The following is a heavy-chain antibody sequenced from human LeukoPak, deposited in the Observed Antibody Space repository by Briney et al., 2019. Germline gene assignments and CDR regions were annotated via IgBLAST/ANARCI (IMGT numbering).Heavy chain of an antibody. Sequence: GGSLRLSCAASGFTFSDYSMSWIRQAPGKGLEWISSISSSSGSTIYYADSVKGRFTISRDNAKNSLFLQVNSLRAEDTAVYYCARGAALRWGQGTLVTVSS. D-gene: IGHD6-13*01. V-gene: IGHV3-11*01. J-gene: IGHJ4*02. CDR2: ISSSSGSTI. CDR1: GFTFSDYS. CDR3: ARGAALR.